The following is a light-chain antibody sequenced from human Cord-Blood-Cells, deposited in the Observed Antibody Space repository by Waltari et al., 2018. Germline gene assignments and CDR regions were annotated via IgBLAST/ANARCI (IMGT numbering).Light chain of an antibody. CDR3: QQYYSTPLT. CDR2: WAS. V-gene: IGKV4-1*01. CDR1: QSVLYSSNNKNY. Sequence: DIVMTQSPDSLAVSLGERATINCKSSQSVLYSSNNKNYLAWYQQKPGQPPKLLIDWASTRESGVPDRFSGSGSGTDCTLTISSLQAGDVAVYYCQQYYSTPLTFGGGTKVEIK. J-gene: IGKJ4*01.